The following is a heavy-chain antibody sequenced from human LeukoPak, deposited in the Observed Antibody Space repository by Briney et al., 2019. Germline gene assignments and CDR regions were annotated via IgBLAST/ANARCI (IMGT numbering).Heavy chain of an antibody. CDR3: ARDGTTVTNYYYYYGMDV. Sequence: ASVKVSYKASGYTFTSHGISWVRQAPGQGLEWMGWISAYNGNTNYARKLQGRVTMTTDTSTSTAYMELRSLRSDDTAVYYCARDGTTVTNYYYYYGMDVWGQGTTVTVSS. CDR1: GYTFTSHG. J-gene: IGHJ6*02. CDR2: ISAYNGNT. D-gene: IGHD4-17*01. V-gene: IGHV1-18*01.